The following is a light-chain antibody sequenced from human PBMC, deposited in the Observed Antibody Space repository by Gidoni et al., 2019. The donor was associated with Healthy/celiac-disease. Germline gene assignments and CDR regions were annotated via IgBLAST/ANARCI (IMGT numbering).Light chain of an antibody. CDR2: DVS. V-gene: IGLV2-14*03. Sequence: QSALTQPASVSGSPGQSITISCTGTSSDVGGYNYVSWYQQNPGKAPKLMIYDVSNRPSGVSKRFSGSKSGNTASLTISGLQAEDEADYDCSSYTSSSTLWVFGGGTKLTVL. CDR3: SSYTSSSTLWV. CDR1: SSDVGGYNY. J-gene: IGLJ3*02.